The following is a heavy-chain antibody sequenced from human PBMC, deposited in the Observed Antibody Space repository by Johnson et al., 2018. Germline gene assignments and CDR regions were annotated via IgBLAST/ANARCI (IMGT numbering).Heavy chain of an antibody. D-gene: IGHD4-11*01. V-gene: IGHV3-33*01. CDR3: ARDPYRKFLLDY. CDR1: GFPFSTYG. CDR2: IWYDGSKK. J-gene: IGHJ4*02. Sequence: QVQLVESGGGLVKPGGSLRRSCAASGFPFSTYGMNWVRQAPGKGLEWVAAIWYDGSKKFYADSVPGRFTISRDKSMSTVYLQMNSLRAEDTAVYFCARDPYRKFLLDYWCRGTLVTVSS.